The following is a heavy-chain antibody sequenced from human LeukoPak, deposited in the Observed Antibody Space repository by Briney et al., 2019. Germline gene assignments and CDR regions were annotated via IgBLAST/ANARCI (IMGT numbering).Heavy chain of an antibody. D-gene: IGHD1-7*01. CDR1: GGTFSSYA. V-gene: IGHV1-2*02. J-gene: IGHJ5*02. CDR3: ARGGDWNWGNWFDP. CDR2: INPNSGGT. Sequence: ASVKVSCKASGGTFSSYAISWVRQAPGQGLEWMGWINPNSGGTNYAQKFQGRVTMTRDTSISTAYMELSRLRSDDTAVYYCARGGDWNWGNWFDPWGQGTLVTVSS.